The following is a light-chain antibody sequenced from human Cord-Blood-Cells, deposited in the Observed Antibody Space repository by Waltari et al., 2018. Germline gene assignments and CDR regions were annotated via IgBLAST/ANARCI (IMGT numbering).Light chain of an antibody. CDR3: CSYAGSYTYV. Sequence: QSALTQPRSVSGSPGQSVTISCTGTSSDVGGYNYVSWYQQHPGKAPKLMIYDVSKRPQGVPDLFAGSKSGNTASLTISGRQAEDDADYYCCSYAGSYTYVFGTGTKVTVL. V-gene: IGLV2-11*01. CDR1: SSDVGGYNY. CDR2: DVS. J-gene: IGLJ1*01.